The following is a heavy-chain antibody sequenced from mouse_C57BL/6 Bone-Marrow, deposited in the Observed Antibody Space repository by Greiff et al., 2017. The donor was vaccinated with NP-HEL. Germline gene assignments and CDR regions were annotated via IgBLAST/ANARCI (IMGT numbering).Heavy chain of an antibody. J-gene: IGHJ1*03. Sequence: EVMLVESGGGLVQPGGSLKLSCAASGFTFSDYYMYWVRQTPEKRLEWVAYISNGGGSTYYPDTVKGRFTISSDNAKNTLYLQMSRLKSEDTAMYYCARDRDYYDYDEGYFDVWGTGTTVTVSS. D-gene: IGHD2-4*01. V-gene: IGHV5-12*01. CDR2: ISNGGGST. CDR1: GFTFSDYY. CDR3: ARDRDYYDYDEGYFDV.